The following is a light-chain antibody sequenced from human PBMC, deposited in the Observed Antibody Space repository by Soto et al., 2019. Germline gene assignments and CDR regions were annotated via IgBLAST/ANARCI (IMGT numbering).Light chain of an antibody. Sequence: EIVLTQSPDTLSLSPGERATLSCRASQTVIHNHLAWHQQKPGQAPRLLIYDASSRATGIPGRFSASGSGTDFTLTISSLEPEDFAVYYCQQYVASPYTFGQGTKVDI. CDR2: DAS. J-gene: IGKJ2*01. CDR1: QTVIHNH. CDR3: QQYVASPYT. V-gene: IGKV3-20*01.